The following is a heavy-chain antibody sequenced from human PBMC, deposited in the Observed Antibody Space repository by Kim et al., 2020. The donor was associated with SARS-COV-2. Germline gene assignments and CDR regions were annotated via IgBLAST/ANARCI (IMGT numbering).Heavy chain of an antibody. J-gene: IGHJ5*02. CDR1: GGSFSGYY. Sequence: SETLSLTCAVYGGSFSGYYWSWIRQPPGKGLEWIGEINHSGSTNYNPSLKSRVTISVDTSKNQFSLKLSSVTAADTAVYYCARGLRYAGWFDPWGQGTLV. D-gene: IGHD4-17*01. CDR2: INHSGST. CDR3: ARGLRYAGWFDP. V-gene: IGHV4-34*01.